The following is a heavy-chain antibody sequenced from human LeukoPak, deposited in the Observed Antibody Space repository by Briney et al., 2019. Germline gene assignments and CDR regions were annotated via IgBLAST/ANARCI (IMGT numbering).Heavy chain of an antibody. CDR2: INYSGST. V-gene: IGHV4-34*01. CDR3: ARGGIHDSSGKFDY. CDR1: GGAFSAYY. Sequence: SGTLSLTCAVSGGAFSAYYWGGGRQPPGEGVEGSGEINYSGSTNYNPSLKSRVTISVDTSKNQFSLKLSSVTGADTAVYYCARGGIHDSSGKFDYWGQGTLVTVSS. D-gene: IGHD3-22*01. J-gene: IGHJ4*02.